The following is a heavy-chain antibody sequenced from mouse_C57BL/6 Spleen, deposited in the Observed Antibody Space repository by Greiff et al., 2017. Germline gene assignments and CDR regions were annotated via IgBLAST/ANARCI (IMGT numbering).Heavy chain of an antibody. CDR3: ARSPNYVDWYFDV. V-gene: IGHV1-80*01. D-gene: IGHD2-1*01. CDR2: SYPGDGDT. CDR1: GYAFSSYW. Sequence: QVQLQQSGAELVKPGASVKISCKASGYAFSSYWMNWVKQRPGKGLEWIGQSYPGDGDTKYNVKFKGKATLTADKSSSTAYMQLNCLTTEESAVYFCARSPNYVDWYFDVWDTGTTVTVSS. J-gene: IGHJ1*03.